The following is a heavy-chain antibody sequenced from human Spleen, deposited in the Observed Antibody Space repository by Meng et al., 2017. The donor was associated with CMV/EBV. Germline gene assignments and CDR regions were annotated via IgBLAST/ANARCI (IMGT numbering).Heavy chain of an antibody. Sequence: QIRLVQSGPVLRRPGASVKVSCKASGYKFEIYAINWVRQAPGQGLEWMGGIIPILGIAKIAQKFQGRVTITAGNSTGTVYMELISLRSEDTAVYFCARGYSYGHRVDYWGQGTLVTVSS. D-gene: IGHD5-18*01. V-gene: IGHV1-69*10. CDR2: IIPILGIA. CDR3: ARGYSYGHRVDY. J-gene: IGHJ4*02. CDR1: GYKFEIYA.